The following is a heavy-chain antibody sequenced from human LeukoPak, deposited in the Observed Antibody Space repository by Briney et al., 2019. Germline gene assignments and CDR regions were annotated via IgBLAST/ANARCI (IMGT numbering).Heavy chain of an antibody. CDR3: ASSGRGVIITDAFDI. J-gene: IGHJ3*02. Sequence: GGSLRLSCAASGFTFSSYGMHWVRQAPGKGLEWVAFIRYDGSNKYYADSVKGRFTISRDNSKNTLYLQMNSLRAEDTAVYYCASSGRGVIITDAFDIWGQGTMVTVSS. CDR1: GFTFSSYG. CDR2: IRYDGSNK. D-gene: IGHD3-10*01. V-gene: IGHV3-30*02.